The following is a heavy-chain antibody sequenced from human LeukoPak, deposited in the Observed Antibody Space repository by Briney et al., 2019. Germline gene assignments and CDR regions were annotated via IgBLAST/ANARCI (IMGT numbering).Heavy chain of an antibody. J-gene: IGHJ5*02. CDR3: TAATVTHTRDP. CDR1: RYTFSFFY. Sequence: GASVKVSYLRSRYTFSFFYLKWVRQAPGQGLEWMGWINPYSGAFISAQSLQGRLTMTWDTSTDTASMELTRLTSDDTAVYYSTAATVTHTRDPWGQGTLVTVSS. D-gene: IGHD6-13*01. V-gene: IGHV1-2*02. CDR2: INPYSGAF.